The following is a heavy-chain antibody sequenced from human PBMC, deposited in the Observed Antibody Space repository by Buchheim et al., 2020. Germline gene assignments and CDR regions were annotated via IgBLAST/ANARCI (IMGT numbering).Heavy chain of an antibody. CDR1: GGSISDSDW. D-gene: IGHD1-14*01. V-gene: IGHV4-4*02. CDR3: EIGIPYYLDY. CDR2: IYQGGST. J-gene: IGHJ4*02. Sequence: QVQLQESGPGLVKPSGTLSLSCAVSGGSISDSDWWTWVRQSPGKGLEWIGEIYQGGSTSYTPSLKSRVTISIDKSKHQFFLNLDSVTPADTAVYYCEIGIPYYLDYWGRGTL.